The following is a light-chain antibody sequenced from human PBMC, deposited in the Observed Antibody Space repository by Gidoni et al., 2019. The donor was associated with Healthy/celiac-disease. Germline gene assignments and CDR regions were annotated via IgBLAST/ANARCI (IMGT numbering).Light chain of an antibody. CDR2: SNN. Sequence: QSVLTQPPSASGTPGQGVTISCSGSSSNIGSNTVHWYQQLPGTAPKLLLYSNNQRPSGVPDRFSGSKSGTSASLAISGLQSEDEADYYCAAWDDSLNGRVFGGGTKLTVL. V-gene: IGLV1-44*01. CDR3: AAWDDSLNGRV. J-gene: IGLJ3*02. CDR1: SSNIGSNT.